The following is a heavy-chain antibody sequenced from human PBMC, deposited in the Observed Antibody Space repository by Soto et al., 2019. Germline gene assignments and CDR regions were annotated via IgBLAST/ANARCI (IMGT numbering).Heavy chain of an antibody. V-gene: IGHV4-61*01. J-gene: IGHJ5*02. D-gene: IGHD5-18*01. Sequence: PSETLSLTCTVSGGSVSSGSYYWSWIRQPPGKGLEWIGYIYYSGSTNYNPSLKSRVTISVDTSKNQFSLKLSSVTAADTAVYYCAREVDTDMLVWFDPWGQGTLVTVSS. CDR1: GGSVSSGSYY. CDR3: AREVDTDMLVWFDP. CDR2: IYYSGST.